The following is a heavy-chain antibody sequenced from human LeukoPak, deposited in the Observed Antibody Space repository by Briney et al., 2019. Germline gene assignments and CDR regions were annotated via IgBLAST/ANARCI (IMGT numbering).Heavy chain of an antibody. Sequence: PGGSLRPSCAASGFTFSSYWMHWVRQAPGKGLVWVSRIKSDGSETNYADSVKGRFTISRDNAKNTLYLQMNSLRAEDTAVYYCARVITYFDYWGQGTLVTASS. CDR3: ARVITYFDY. V-gene: IGHV3-74*01. J-gene: IGHJ4*02. D-gene: IGHD3-16*01. CDR1: GFTFSSYW. CDR2: IKSDGSET.